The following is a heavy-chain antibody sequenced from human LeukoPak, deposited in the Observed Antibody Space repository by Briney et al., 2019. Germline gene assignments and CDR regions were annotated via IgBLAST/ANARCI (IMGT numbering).Heavy chain of an antibody. Sequence: GGSLGLSCAASGFTFSAYTMNWVRQAPGKGLEWISSITSSSRYIYYAGSVKGRFTISRDNAKNSLYLQMNNLRAEDTAVYYCAKDHESSGSGELGFWGQGTLVTISS. CDR3: AKDHESSGSGELGF. J-gene: IGHJ4*02. CDR1: GFTFSAYT. CDR2: ITSSSRYI. D-gene: IGHD3-10*01. V-gene: IGHV3-21*01.